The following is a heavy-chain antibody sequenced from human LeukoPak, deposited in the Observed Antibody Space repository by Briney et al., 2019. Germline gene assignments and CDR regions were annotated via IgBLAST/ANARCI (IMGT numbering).Heavy chain of an antibody. CDR3: AKASSSGWYVPLDY. V-gene: IGHV3-9*01. CDR2: ISWNSGSI. CDR1: GFTFDDYA. D-gene: IGHD6-19*01. J-gene: IGHJ4*02. Sequence: GGSLRLSCAASGFTFDDYAMHWVRQAPGKGLEWVSGISWNSGSIGYADSVKGRFTISRDNAENSLYLQMNSLRAEDTALYYCAKASSSGWYVPLDYWGQGTLVTVSS.